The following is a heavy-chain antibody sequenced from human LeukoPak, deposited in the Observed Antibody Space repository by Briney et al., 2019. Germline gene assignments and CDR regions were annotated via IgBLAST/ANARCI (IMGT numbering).Heavy chain of an antibody. J-gene: IGHJ6*02. CDR3: ARGRYGGKDGMDV. CDR1: GYTFTGYY. D-gene: IGHD4-23*01. V-gene: IGHV1-8*02. Sequence: ASVKVSCKASGYTFTGYYLQWVRQAPGQGLEWMGWINPNSGDTGYAQKFQGRVTMTRNTSISTAYMELSSLRSEDTAVYYCARGRYGGKDGMDVWGQGTTVTVSS. CDR2: INPNSGDT.